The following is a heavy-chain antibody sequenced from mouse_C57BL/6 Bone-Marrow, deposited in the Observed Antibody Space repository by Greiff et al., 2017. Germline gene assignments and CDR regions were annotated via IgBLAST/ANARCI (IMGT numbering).Heavy chain of an antibody. CDR2: ISNGGGST. J-gene: IGHJ1*03. CDR1: GFTFSDYY. Sequence: EVKLVESGGGLVQPGGSLKLSCAASGFTFSDYYMYWVRQTPEKRLEWVAYISNGGGSTYYPDTVKGRFTISRDNAKNTLYLQMSRLKSEDTAMYYCARRDTLDYFDVWGTGTTGTVSS. CDR3: ARRDTLDYFDV. V-gene: IGHV5-12*01.